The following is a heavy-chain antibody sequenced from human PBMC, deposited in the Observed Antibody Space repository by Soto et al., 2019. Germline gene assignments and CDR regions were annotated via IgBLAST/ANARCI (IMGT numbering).Heavy chain of an antibody. CDR2: IWYDGSNK. CDR3: ARDYKGYFDWLLSWDVGYYYGMDV. Sequence: PGGSLRLSCAASGFTFSSYGMHWVRQAPGKGLEWVAVIWYDGSNKYYADSVKGRFTISRDNSKNTLYLQMNSLRAEDTAVYYCARDYKGYFDWLLSWDVGYYYGMDVWGQGTTVTVSS. V-gene: IGHV3-33*01. D-gene: IGHD3-9*01. J-gene: IGHJ6*02. CDR1: GFTFSSYG.